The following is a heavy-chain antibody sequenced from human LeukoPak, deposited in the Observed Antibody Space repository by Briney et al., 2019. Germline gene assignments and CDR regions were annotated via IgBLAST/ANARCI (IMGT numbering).Heavy chain of an antibody. J-gene: IGHJ4*02. V-gene: IGHV4-38-2*02. CDR2: IYHSGST. CDR1: GYSISSGYY. Sequence: SETLSLTCTVSGYSISSGYYWGWIRQPPGKGLEWIGSIYHSGSTYYNPSLKSRVTISVDTSKSQFSLKLSSLTAADTAVYYCARLRRSRLAEFDYWGQGTLVTVSS. D-gene: IGHD3-3*02. CDR3: ARLRRSRLAEFDY.